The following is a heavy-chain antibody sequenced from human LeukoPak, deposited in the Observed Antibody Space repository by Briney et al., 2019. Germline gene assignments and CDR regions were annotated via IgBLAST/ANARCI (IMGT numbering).Heavy chain of an antibody. CDR3: ARAETDWFDP. Sequence: SETLSLTCTVSGGPISSYYWSWIRQPPGKGLEWIGYIYYSGSTDYNPSLKSRVTISVDTSKNQFSLKLSSVTAADTAVYYCARAETDWFDPWGQGTLVTVSS. J-gene: IGHJ5*02. V-gene: IGHV4-59*01. CDR2: IYYSGST. CDR1: GGPISSYY.